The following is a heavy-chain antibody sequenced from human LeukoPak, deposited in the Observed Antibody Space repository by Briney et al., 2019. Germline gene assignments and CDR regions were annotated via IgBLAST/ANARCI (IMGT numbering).Heavy chain of an antibody. V-gene: IGHV3-30*02. J-gene: IGHJ4*02. Sequence: PGGSLRLSCAASGFTFSSYGMHWVRQAPGKGLEWVAFIRYDGSNKYYADSVKGRFTISRDNSKNTLYLQMNSLRAEDTAVYYCAKDELKQWLVYDYWGQGTLVTVSS. D-gene: IGHD6-19*01. CDR3: AKDELKQWLVYDY. CDR2: IRYDGSNK. CDR1: GFTFSSYG.